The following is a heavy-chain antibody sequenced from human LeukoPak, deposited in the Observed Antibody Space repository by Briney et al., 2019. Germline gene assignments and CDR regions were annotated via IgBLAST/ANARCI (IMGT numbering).Heavy chain of an antibody. D-gene: IGHD6-13*01. CDR3: ARQAYSSNLGWFDP. V-gene: IGHV4-39*01. Sequence: SETLSLTCSVSGGSISSSTYYWGWIRQPPGKGLEWIGNIYNSGSTYYNPSLKSRVTISVDTSKNQFSLKLSSVTAADTAVYYCARQAYSSNLGWFDPWGQGTLVTVSS. CDR1: GGSISSSTYY. CDR2: IYNSGST. J-gene: IGHJ5*02.